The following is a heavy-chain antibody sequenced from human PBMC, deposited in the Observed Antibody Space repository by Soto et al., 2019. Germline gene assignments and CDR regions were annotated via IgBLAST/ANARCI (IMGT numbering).Heavy chain of an antibody. J-gene: IGHJ6*02. CDR3: TKMDSVTTLDGGGARNYYYYGMDV. Sequence: PGGSLRLSCAASGFTFSNAWMNWVRQAPGKGLEWVGRIKSKTDGGTTDYAAPVKGRFTISRDDSKNTLYLQMNSLKTEDTAVYYCTKMDSVTTLDGGGARNYYYYGMDVWGQGTTVTVSS. D-gene: IGHD4-17*01. V-gene: IGHV3-15*07. CDR2: IKSKTDGGTT. CDR1: GFTFSNAW.